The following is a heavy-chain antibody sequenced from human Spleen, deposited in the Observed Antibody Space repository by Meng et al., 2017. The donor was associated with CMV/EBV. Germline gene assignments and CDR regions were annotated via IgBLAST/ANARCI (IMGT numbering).Heavy chain of an antibody. CDR3: ARREGGFDS. CDR1: GYTFTSYG. Sequence: KVSCKASGYTFTSYGISWVRQAPGQGLEWLGWTSTYNGITNYAQNRQDRVTMTTDTSTSTAYMELRRLRYDDTAVYYCARREGGFDSWGQGTLVTVSS. V-gene: IGHV1-18*01. CDR2: TSTYNGIT. J-gene: IGHJ4*02.